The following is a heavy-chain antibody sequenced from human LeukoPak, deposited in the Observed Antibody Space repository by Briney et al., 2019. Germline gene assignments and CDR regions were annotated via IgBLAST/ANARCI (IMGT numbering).Heavy chain of an antibody. D-gene: IGHD5-12*01. CDR2: ISAYNGNT. Sequence: ASVKVSCKASGYTFTSYGISWVRQAPGQGLEWMGWISAYNGNTNYAQKLPGRVTMTTDTSASTAYMELSSLRSEDTAVYSCARGVATNRYYFDYWGQGTLVTVSS. CDR3: ARGVATNRYYFDY. V-gene: IGHV1-18*01. J-gene: IGHJ4*02. CDR1: GYTFTSYG.